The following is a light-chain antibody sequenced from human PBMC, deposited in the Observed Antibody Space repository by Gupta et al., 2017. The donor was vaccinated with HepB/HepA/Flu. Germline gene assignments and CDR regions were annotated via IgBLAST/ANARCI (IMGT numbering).Light chain of an antibody. CDR3: SSYTSSSPV. CDR1: SSDVGGYNY. Sequence: QSALTQPASVSGSPGKSLTISCAGTSSDVGGYNYVSWYQQHPGKAPKLMIYDVSNRPSGVSNRFSGSKSGNTASLTISVLQAEDEADYYCSSYTSSSPVFGGGTKLTVL. J-gene: IGLJ3*02. V-gene: IGLV2-14*01. CDR2: DVS.